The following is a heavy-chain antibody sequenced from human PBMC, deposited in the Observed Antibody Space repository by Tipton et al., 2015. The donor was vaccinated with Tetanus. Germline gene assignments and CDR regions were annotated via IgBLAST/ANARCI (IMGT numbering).Heavy chain of an antibody. D-gene: IGHD2-15*01. CDR1: GYTFTSYY. V-gene: IGHV1-46*01. CDR2: INPSGGST. Sequence: QSGAEVKKSGASVEVSCKASGYTFTSYYMHWVRQAPGQGLEWMGIINPSGGSTSYAQKFQGRVTMTRDTSTSTVYMELSSLTSDDTAVYYCARPDRYCSGGSCYLALDYWGHGTLVTVSS. J-gene: IGHJ4*01. CDR3: ARPDRYCSGGSCYLALDY.